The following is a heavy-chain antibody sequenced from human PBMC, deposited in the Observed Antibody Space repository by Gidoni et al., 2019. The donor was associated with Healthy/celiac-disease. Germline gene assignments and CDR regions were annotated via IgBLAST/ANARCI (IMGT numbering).Heavy chain of an antibody. CDR1: GFTFSSYG. J-gene: IGHJ6*03. CDR2: ISYDGSNK. CDR3: AKDLLFYYMDV. V-gene: IGHV3-30*18. Sequence: QVQLVESGGGVVQPGRSLRLSCEASGFTFSSYGMHWVRQAPGKGLEWVAVISYDGSNKYYADSVKGRFTISRDNSKNTLYLQMNSLRAEDTAVYYCAKDLLFYYMDVWGKGTTVTVSS.